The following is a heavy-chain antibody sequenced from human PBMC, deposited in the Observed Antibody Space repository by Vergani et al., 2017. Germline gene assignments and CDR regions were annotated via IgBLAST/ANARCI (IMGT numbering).Heavy chain of an antibody. CDR1: GYTFTGYY. CDR3: ARDRRGPYGSGTLDY. D-gene: IGHD3-10*01. J-gene: IGHJ4*02. CDR2: INPNSGGT. Sequence: QVQLVQSGAEVKKPGASVKVSCKASGYTFTGYYMHWVRQAPGQGLEWMGWINPNSGGTNYAQKFQGRVTMTRDTSISTAYMELSRLRYDDTAVYYCARDRRGPYGSGTLDYWGQGTLVTVSS. V-gene: IGHV1-2*02.